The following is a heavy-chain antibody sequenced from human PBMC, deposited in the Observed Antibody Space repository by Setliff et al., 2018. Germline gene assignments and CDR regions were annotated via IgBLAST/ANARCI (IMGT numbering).Heavy chain of an antibody. V-gene: IGHV3-21*01. CDR1: GFTFSNYA. Sequence: PGGSLRLSCAASGFTFSNYAMSWVRQAPGKGLEWVSSISSRSTYIYYADSVKGRFTISRDSSKNTLYLQMNSLRHEDTAVYYCARDGVFYAMDFWGQGTTVTVSS. CDR2: ISSRSTYI. D-gene: IGHD3-10*01. CDR3: ARDGVFYAMDF. J-gene: IGHJ6*02.